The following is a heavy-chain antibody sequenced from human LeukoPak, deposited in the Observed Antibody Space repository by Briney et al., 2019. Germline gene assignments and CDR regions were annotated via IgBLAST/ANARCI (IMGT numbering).Heavy chain of an antibody. CDR2: IKSKTDGGTT. CDR3: TTTWGLGSDY. Sequence: GGSLRLSCAASGFTFSNAWMSWGRQAPGKGLEWGGRIKSKTDGGTTDYAAPVKGRFTISRDDSKNTLYLQMNSLKTEDTAVYYCTTTWGLGSDYWGQGTLVTVSS. CDR1: GFTFSNAW. D-gene: IGHD3/OR15-3a*01. J-gene: IGHJ4*02. V-gene: IGHV3-15*01.